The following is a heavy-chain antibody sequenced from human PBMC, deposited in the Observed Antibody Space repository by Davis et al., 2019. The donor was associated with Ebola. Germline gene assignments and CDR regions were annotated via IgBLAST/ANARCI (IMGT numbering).Heavy chain of an antibody. D-gene: IGHD3-22*01. V-gene: IGHV3-23*01. CDR2: ISGSGGST. CDR1: GFTFSSYA. J-gene: IGHJ3*02. Sequence: PGGSLRLSCAASGFTFSSYAMSWVRQAPGKGLEWVSAISGSGGSTYYADSVKGRFTISRDNSKNTLYLQMNSLRAEDTAVYYCAKYHFHPYYYDSRNAFDIWGQGTMVTVSS. CDR3: AKYHFHPYYYDSRNAFDI.